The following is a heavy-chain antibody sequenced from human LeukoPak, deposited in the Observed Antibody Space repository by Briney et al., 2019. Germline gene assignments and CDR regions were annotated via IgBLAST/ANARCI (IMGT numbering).Heavy chain of an antibody. D-gene: IGHD6-13*01. V-gene: IGHV3-21*01. CDR2: ISSSSSYI. CDR3: ARSRGSSSRVYYYYGMDV. J-gene: IGHJ6*02. CDR1: GFTLSSYS. Sequence: GGSLRLSCAASGFTLSSYSMNWVRQAPGKGLEWVSSISSSSSYIYYADSVKGRFTISRDNAKNSLYLQMNSLRAEDTAVYYCARSRGSSSRVYYYYGMDVWGQGTTVTVSS.